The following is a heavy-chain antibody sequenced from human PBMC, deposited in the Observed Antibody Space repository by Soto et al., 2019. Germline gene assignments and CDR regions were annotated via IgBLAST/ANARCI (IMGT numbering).Heavy chain of an antibody. CDR1: GFTFRNSD. V-gene: IGHV3-13*05. CDR2: ISAAGDP. Sequence: EVQLVESGGGLVQPGGSLRLSCEASGFTFRNSDMHWVRQGTGKGLEWVSGISAAGDPDYADSVEGRFTISRENAQNSVFLQLNSLRVGDTAVYYCARTDRDFYGLDVWGQGTTVIVSS. J-gene: IGHJ6*02. CDR3: ARTDRDFYGLDV.